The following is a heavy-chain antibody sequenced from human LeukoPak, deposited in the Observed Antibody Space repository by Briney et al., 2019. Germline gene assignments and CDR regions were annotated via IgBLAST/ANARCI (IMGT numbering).Heavy chain of an antibody. Sequence: GGSLRLSCAASGFTFSDHYMSWIRQAPGKGLEWVSYISSSSSYTNYADSVKGRFTISRDNAKNSLYLQMNSLRAEDTAVYYCARDGGYSGYDFDYWGQGTLVTVSS. CDR2: ISSSSSYT. V-gene: IGHV3-11*06. CDR3: ARDGGYSGYDFDY. D-gene: IGHD5-12*01. J-gene: IGHJ4*02. CDR1: GFTFSDHY.